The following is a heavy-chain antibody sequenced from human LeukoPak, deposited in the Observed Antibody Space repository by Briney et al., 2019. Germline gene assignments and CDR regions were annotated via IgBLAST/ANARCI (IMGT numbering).Heavy chain of an antibody. CDR3: ARGAHSSVWEYFFYYMDV. CDR2: IKHDGSEK. V-gene: IGHV3-7*04. D-gene: IGHD5/OR15-5a*01. J-gene: IGHJ6*03. Sequence: PGGSLRLSCAVSGFTFSTYWMSWVRQAPGKGLEWVANIKHDGSEKYSVDSAKGRFTISRDNAKNSLYLQMNSLRAEDTAVYYCARGAHSSVWEYFFYYMDVWGKGTTVIVSS. CDR1: GFTFSTYW.